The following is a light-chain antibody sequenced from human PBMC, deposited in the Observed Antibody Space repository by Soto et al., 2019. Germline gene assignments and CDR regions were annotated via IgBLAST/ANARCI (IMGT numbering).Light chain of an antibody. CDR2: AAS. Sequence: DIQLTQSPSFLSASVGDRVTITCRASQGLSSDLAWYQQKPGKAPKLLIYAASTLQSGVPSRFSGSGSGTEFTLPISSLQPEDFATSYCQQLNSYPITFGQGTRLEIK. J-gene: IGKJ5*01. CDR1: QGLSSD. V-gene: IGKV1-9*01. CDR3: QQLNSYPIT.